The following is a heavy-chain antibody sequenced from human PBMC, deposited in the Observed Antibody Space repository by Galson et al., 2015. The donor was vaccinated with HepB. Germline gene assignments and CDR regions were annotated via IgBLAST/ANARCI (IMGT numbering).Heavy chain of an antibody. V-gene: IGHV1-69*04. CDR2: IIPILGIA. D-gene: IGHD3-10*01. CDR1: GGTFSSYT. CDR3: ARDPNGLKDYYGSGSYGAFDI. Sequence: SVKVSCKASGGTFSSYTISWVRQAPGQGLEWMGRIIPILGIANYAQKFQGRVTITADKSTSTAYMELSSLRSEDTAVYYCARDPNGLKDYYGSGSYGAFDIWGQGTMVTVSS. J-gene: IGHJ3*02.